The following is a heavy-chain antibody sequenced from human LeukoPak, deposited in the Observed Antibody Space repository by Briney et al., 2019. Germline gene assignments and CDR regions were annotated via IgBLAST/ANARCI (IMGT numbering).Heavy chain of an antibody. CDR3: ARAAGSHYDYVWGSSGFGDY. D-gene: IGHD3-16*01. CDR1: GYSFTGYY. J-gene: IGHJ4*02. V-gene: IGHV1-2*02. CDR2: INPSSGGT. Sequence: GASVKLSCKASGYSFTGYYMHWVRQAPGQGLEWMGWINPSSGGTKYAQKFQGRVTMTRDTSISTAYMELSRLRSDDTAVYYCARAAGSHYDYVWGSSGFGDYWGQGTLVTVSS.